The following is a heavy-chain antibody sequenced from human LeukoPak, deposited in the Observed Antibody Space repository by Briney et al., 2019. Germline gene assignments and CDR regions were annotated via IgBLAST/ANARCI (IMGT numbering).Heavy chain of an antibody. CDR2: IIPIFGTA. J-gene: IGHJ5*02. Sequence: SVKVSCKASGGTFSSYAISWVRQAPGQGLEWMGGIIPIFGTANYAQKFQGRVTITADRSTSTAYMELSSLRSEDTAVYYCARVLGSTMVRGVINWFDPWGQGTLVTVSS. D-gene: IGHD3-10*01. CDR3: ARVLGSTMVRGVINWFDP. CDR1: GGTFSSYA. V-gene: IGHV1-69*06.